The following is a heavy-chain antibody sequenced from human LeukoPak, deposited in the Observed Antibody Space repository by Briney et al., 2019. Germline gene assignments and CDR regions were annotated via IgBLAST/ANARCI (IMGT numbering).Heavy chain of an antibody. D-gene: IGHD5-12*01. J-gene: IGHJ4*02. CDR2: IYYSGST. CDR1: SASISTYY. Sequence: SETLSLTCTVSSASISTYYWSWIRQPPGKGLEWIGYIYYSGSTNYNPSLKSRVTISVDTSKNQFSLRLSSVTAADTAVYYCARVSGYDWESFHDYWGQGTLVTVSS. CDR3: ARVSGYDWESFHDY. V-gene: IGHV4-59*01.